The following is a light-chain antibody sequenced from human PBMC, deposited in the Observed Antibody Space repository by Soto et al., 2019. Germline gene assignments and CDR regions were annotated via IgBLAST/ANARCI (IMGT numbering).Light chain of an antibody. Sequence: EIVMTQSPATLSVSPGERATLSCRASQSISSNLAWYQQKLGQAPRLLIYRASTRATGIPARFSGSGSGTEFTLHISSLQSEDFALYYCHQYENWPQTFGQGTKVEI. CDR3: HQYENWPQT. CDR1: QSISSN. CDR2: RAS. J-gene: IGKJ1*01. V-gene: IGKV3-15*01.